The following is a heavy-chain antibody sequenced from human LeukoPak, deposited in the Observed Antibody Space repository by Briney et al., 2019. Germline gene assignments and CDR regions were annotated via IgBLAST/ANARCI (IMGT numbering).Heavy chain of an antibody. CDR1: GYTFTSYG. Sequence: ASVKVSCKASGYTFTSYGISWVRQAPGQGLEWMGWISAYNGNTNYAQKLQGRVTMTTDTSTSTAYMELRSLRSDDTAVYYCARDSPRGVLRFLDPGVDYWGQGTLVTVSS. D-gene: IGHD3-3*01. CDR3: ARDSPRGVLRFLDPGVDY. V-gene: IGHV1-18*01. J-gene: IGHJ4*02. CDR2: ISAYNGNT.